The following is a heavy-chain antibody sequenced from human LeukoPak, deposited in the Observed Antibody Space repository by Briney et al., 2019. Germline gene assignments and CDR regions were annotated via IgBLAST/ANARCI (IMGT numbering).Heavy chain of an antibody. V-gene: IGHV3-33*01. CDR2: IWYDGSNK. D-gene: IGHD6-13*01. CDR1: GFTFSSYG. CDR3: ARDLAAAGSYDY. Sequence: GRSLRLSCAASGFTFSSYGMHWVRQAPGKGLEWVAVIWYDGSNKYYADSVKGRFTISRDNSKNTLYLQMNSLRAEDTAVYYCARDLAAAGSYDYWGQGTLVTVSS. J-gene: IGHJ4*02.